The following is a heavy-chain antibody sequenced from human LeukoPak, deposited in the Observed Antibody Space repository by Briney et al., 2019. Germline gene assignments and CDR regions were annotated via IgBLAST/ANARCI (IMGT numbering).Heavy chain of an antibody. J-gene: IGHJ4*02. CDR1: GFTVGTNS. V-gene: IGHV3-53*01. CDR3: AKDRAQQLVLDF. CDR2: IYSGGST. Sequence: GGSLRLSCAASGFTVGTNSMSWVRQSPGKGLEWVSVIYSGGSTYYADSVKGRFTISRDNSKNTLFLQMNSLRAEDTAVYYCAKDRAQQLVLDFWGQGTLVTVSS. D-gene: IGHD6-13*01.